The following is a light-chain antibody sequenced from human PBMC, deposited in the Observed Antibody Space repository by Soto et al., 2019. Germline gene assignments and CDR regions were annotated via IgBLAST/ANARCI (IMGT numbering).Light chain of an antibody. J-gene: IGLJ3*02. V-gene: IGLV1-44*01. CDR1: SSNIGSNT. Sequence: QSVLTQPPSASGTPGQRVTISCSGSSSNIGSNTVNWYQQLPGTAPQFLIYSNNQRPSGVPDRFSASKSGTSASLAISGLQSEDEADYYCATWDDNLNGPVFGGGTKLTVL. CDR2: SNN. CDR3: ATWDDNLNGPV.